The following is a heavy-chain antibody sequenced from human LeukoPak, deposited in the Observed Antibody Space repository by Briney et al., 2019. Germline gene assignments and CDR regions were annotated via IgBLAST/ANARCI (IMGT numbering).Heavy chain of an antibody. J-gene: IGHJ6*02. CDR1: GGSFSGYY. V-gene: IGHV4-34*01. D-gene: IGHD5-18*01. CDR2: INHSGST. Sequence: PSETLSLTCAVYGGSFSGYYWSWIRQPPGKGLEWIGEINHSGSTNYNPSLKSRVTISVDTSKNQFSLKLSSVTAADTAVYYCTTAMVTSPYYYYGMDVWGQGTTVTVSS. CDR3: TTAMVTSPYYYYGMDV.